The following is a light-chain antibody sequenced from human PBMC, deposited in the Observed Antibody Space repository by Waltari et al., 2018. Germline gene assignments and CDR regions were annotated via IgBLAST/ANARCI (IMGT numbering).Light chain of an antibody. CDR2: ETS. V-gene: IGKV3-20*01. Sequence: EIVLTQSPGTLSLSPGERATLSCWASQSVSKYLAWYQQNPGQAPRLLIYETSIRATGVPDRFSGSGSGTDFSLTISRLEPGDFAVYYCQKYGRLPATFGQGTKVEIK. CDR1: QSVSKY. CDR3: QKYGRLPAT. J-gene: IGKJ1*01.